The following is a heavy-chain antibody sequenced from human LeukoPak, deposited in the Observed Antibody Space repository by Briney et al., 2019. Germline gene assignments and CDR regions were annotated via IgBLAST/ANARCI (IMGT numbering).Heavy chain of an antibody. CDR1: GFTFSSHW. D-gene: IGHD3-22*01. J-gene: IGHJ4*02. Sequence: QSGGSLRLSCAASGFTFSSHWMSWVRQAPGKGLEWVANIKQDGSEKYYVDSVKGRFTISRNNAKNSLYLQMNSLRAEDTAVYYCARDWDYYDSSGYPDYWGQGTLVTVSS. CDR3: ARDWDYYDSSGYPDY. V-gene: IGHV3-7*01. CDR2: IKQDGSEK.